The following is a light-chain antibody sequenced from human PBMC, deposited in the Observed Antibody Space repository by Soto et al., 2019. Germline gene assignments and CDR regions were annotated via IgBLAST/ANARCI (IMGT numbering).Light chain of an antibody. CDR2: DAS. J-gene: IGKJ4*01. V-gene: IGKV3-11*01. CDR1: QSVSSY. CDR3: QQRSNWPPLT. Sequence: EIVLTQSPATLSLSPGERATLSCRASQSVSSYLAWYQQKPGQAPRLLIYDASNRATGIPARFSGSGSGTDFTLTIITLDPEDSAVYHCQQRSNWPPLTFGGGTKVEIK.